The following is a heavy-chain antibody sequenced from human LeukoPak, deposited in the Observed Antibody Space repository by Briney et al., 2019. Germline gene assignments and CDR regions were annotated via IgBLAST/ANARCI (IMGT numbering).Heavy chain of an antibody. CDR3: ARDPRCSSMSCYRSSFYGMDV. D-gene: IGHD2-2*01. CDR1: GFTFSSYE. Sequence: RGSLRLSCAASGFTFSSYEMNCGRQAPGKGVGWGSYISSSVSSIYYEDSVKGRFTISRDNAKNSLYLQMNSLRAEDTAVYYCARDPRCSSMSCYRSSFYGMDVWGQGTTVTVSS. CDR2: ISSSVSSI. J-gene: IGHJ6*02. V-gene: IGHV3-48*03.